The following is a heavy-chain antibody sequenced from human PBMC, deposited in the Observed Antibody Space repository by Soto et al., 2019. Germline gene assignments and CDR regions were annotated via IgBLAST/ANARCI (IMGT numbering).Heavy chain of an antibody. J-gene: IGHJ4*02. CDR1: GYTFNKYS. D-gene: IGHD4-4*01. Sequence: QGQLVQSGAEVKKPGASVKVSCKASGYTFNKYSISWVRQAPGQGLEWMGWVSASNGNTDFAQKFQGRVTMAIETSTSTEYMELRSLRSDDTALFYCTRGHSDFAGDFDYWGQGTLVTVSS. V-gene: IGHV1-18*04. CDR2: VSASNGNT. CDR3: TRGHSDFAGDFDY.